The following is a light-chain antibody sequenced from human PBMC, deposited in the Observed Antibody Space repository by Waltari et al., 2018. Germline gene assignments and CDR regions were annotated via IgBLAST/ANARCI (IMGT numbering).Light chain of an antibody. CDR3: AAWDDSLSGRVI. J-gene: IGLJ2*01. CDR1: SSNIGRHY. Sequence: QSVLTQPPSASGTPGQRVTISCSGSSSNIGRHYVYWYQQLPGTAPKLLIYSNERRSSGFPDRFSGSKSGPSASLASSGLRSEDEADYYCAAWDDSLSGRVIFGGGTKLTVL. V-gene: IGLV1-47*02. CDR2: SNE.